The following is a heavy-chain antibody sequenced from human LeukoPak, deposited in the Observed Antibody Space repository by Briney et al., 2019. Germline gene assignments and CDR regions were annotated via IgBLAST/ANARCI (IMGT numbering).Heavy chain of an antibody. CDR3: ARENTLKYYYDSSGYSKSESDY. D-gene: IGHD3-22*01. CDR1: GYTFTSYA. J-gene: IGHJ4*02. V-gene: IGHV1-18*01. Sequence: ASVKVSCKASGYTFTSYAISWVRQAPGQGLEWMGWISAYNGNTHYAQKVQDRVTMTTDTSTSTAYMELRSLRSDDTAVYYCARENTLKYYYDSSGYSKSESDYWGQGTLVTVSS. CDR2: ISAYNGNT.